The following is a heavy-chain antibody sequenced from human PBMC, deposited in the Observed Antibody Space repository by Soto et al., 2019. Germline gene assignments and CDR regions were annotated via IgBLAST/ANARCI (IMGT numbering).Heavy chain of an antibody. Sequence: PSETLSLTCTVSGGSISSGDYYWSWIRQPPGKGLEWIGYIYYSGSTYYNPSLKSRVTISVHMSRNQFYLRLSSVTAPDTAVYFCARDARDVRNSGYDSRLNYYYYGLDVWGQGTTVPVSS. CDR3: ARDARDVRNSGYDSRLNYYYYGLDV. J-gene: IGHJ6*02. D-gene: IGHD5-12*01. CDR2: IYYSGST. V-gene: IGHV4-30-4*01. CDR1: GGSISSGDYY.